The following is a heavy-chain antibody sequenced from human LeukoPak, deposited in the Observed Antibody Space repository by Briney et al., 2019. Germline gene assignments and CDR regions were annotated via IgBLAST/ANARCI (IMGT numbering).Heavy chain of an antibody. CDR2: ISGSGVNT. CDR1: GITLSNYG. V-gene: IGHV3-23*01. D-gene: IGHD1-26*01. Sequence: GGSLRLSCAVSGITLSNYGMSWVRQTPGKGLEWVSGISGSGVNTYYADSVKGRFTISRDNSKDTLYLQMNSLRAEDTAVYYCAKPLQKWVDYYYGMDVWGQGTTVTVSS. CDR3: AKPLQKWVDYYYGMDV. J-gene: IGHJ6*02.